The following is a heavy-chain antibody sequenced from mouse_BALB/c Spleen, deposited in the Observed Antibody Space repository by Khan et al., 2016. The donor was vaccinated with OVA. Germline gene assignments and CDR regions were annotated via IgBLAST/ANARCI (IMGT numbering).Heavy chain of an antibody. V-gene: IGHV1-5*01. D-gene: IGHD1-2*01. CDR2: IYPGNSDT. CDR1: GYSFTSYL. Sequence: VQLKESGTVLARPGASVKMSCKASGYSFTSYLIHWVKQRPGQGLDWIGDIYPGNSDTSYNQKFKDKAKLTAGTSASTAYMELSSLTNEDSAVYYCTRGGYGYFAYWGQGTLVTVSA. CDR3: TRGGYGYFAY. J-gene: IGHJ3*01.